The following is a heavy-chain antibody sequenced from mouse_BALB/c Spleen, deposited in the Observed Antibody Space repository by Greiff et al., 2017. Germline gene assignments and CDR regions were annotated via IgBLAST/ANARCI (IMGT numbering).Heavy chain of an antibody. D-gene: IGHD2-12*01. J-gene: IGHJ2*01. CDR2: ISSGGSYT. V-gene: IGHV5-6-4*01. CDR1: GFTFSSYT. Sequence: EVMLVESGGGLVKPGGSLKLSCAASGFTFSSYTMSWVRQTPEKRLEWVATISSGGSYTYYPDSVKGRFTISRDNAKNTLYLQMSSLKSEDTAMYYCTRDREERRGDVRYYFDYWGQGTTLTVSS. CDR3: TRDREERRGDVRYYFDY.